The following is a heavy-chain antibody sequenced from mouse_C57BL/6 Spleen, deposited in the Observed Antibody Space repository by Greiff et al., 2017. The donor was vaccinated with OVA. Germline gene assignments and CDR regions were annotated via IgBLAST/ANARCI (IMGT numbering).Heavy chain of an antibody. CDR1: GFTFSSYA. CDR3: TRDGGYDGYHYYAMDY. CDR2: ISSGGDYI. V-gene: IGHV5-9-1*02. D-gene: IGHD2-3*01. Sequence: EVKVVESGEGLVKPGGSLKLSCAASGFTFSSYAMSWVRQTPEKRLAWVAYISSGGDYIYYADTVKGRFTISRDNARNTLYLQMSSLKYEDTAMYYCTRDGGYDGYHYYAMDYWGQGTSVTVSS. J-gene: IGHJ4*01.